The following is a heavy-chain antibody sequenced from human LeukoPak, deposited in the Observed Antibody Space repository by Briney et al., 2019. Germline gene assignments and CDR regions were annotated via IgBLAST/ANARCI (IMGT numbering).Heavy chain of an antibody. D-gene: IGHD3-22*01. V-gene: IGHV4-34*01. CDR2: INHSGST. Sequence: PSETLSLTCAVYGGSFSGYYWSWIRQPPGKGLEWIGEINHSGSTNYNPSLKSRVTISVDTSKNQFSLKLSSVTAADTAVYYCARVTMGYYYDSSGYYTNDYYFDYWGQGTLVTVSS. J-gene: IGHJ4*02. CDR1: GGSFSGYY. CDR3: ARVTMGYYYDSSGYYTNDYYFDY.